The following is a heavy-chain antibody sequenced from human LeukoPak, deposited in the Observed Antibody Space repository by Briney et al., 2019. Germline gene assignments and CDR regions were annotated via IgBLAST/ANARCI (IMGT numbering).Heavy chain of an antibody. Sequence: SQTLSLTCTVSGGSISSGDYYWSWIRQPPGKGLEWIGYIYYSGSTYYNPSLKSRVTISVDTSKNQFSLKLSSVTAADTAVYYCARGHYYDSSGYRRKGVQDDYWGQGTLVTVSS. J-gene: IGHJ4*02. CDR1: GGSISSGDYY. CDR3: ARGHYYDSSGYRRKGVQDDY. D-gene: IGHD3-22*01. CDR2: IYYSGST. V-gene: IGHV4-30-4*01.